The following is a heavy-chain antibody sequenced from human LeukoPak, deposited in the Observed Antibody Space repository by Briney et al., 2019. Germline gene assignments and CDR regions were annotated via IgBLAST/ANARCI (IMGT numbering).Heavy chain of an antibody. CDR1: GYSFTTYW. CDR3: AGLGIYSSSC. CDR2: IDPSDSYT. Sequence: GESLRISCKGSGYSFTTYWISWVRQMPGKGVEWMGRIDPSDSYTKYSPSFQGHVTISADKSISTAYLQWSSLKASDTAMYYCAGLGIYSSSCWGQGTLVSVSS. D-gene: IGHD6-13*01. V-gene: IGHV5-10-1*01. J-gene: IGHJ4*02.